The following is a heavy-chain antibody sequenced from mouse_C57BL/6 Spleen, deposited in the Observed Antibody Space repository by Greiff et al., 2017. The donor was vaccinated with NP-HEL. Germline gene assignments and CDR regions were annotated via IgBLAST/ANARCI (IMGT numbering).Heavy chain of an antibody. D-gene: IGHD2-1*01. Sequence: QVQLQQSGAELVKPGASVKLSCKASGYTFTSYWMQWVKQRPGQGLEWIGEIDPSDSYTNYNQKFKGKATLTVDTSSSTAYMQLSSLTSEDSAVYYCARYYGNYVVYYAMDYWGQGTSVTVSS. CDR2: IDPSDSYT. CDR3: ARYYGNYVVYYAMDY. V-gene: IGHV1-50*01. CDR1: GYTFTSYW. J-gene: IGHJ4*01.